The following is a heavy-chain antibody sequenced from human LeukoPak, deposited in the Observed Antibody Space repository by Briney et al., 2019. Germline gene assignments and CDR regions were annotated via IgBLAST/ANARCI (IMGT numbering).Heavy chain of an antibody. CDR2: IRYDGSNK. V-gene: IGHV3-30*02. D-gene: IGHD5-12*01. CDR1: GFTFSSYG. J-gene: IGHJ4*02. Sequence: AGGSLRLSCAASGFTFSSYGMHWVRQAPGKGLEGVAFIRYDGSNKYYADSVKGRFTISRDNSKNTLYLQMNSLRAEDTAVYYCAKDSGYSGYDYYFDYWGQGTLVTVSS. CDR3: AKDSGYSGYDYYFDY.